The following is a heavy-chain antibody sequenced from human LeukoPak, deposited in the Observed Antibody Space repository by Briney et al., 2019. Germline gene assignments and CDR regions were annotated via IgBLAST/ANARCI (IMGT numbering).Heavy chain of an antibody. V-gene: IGHV5-51*01. CDR3: ARTLSIAESDAFDI. CDR1: GYSFTSYW. D-gene: IGHD6-6*01. CDR2: IYPGDSDT. Sequence: GGSLKISCKGSGYSFTSYWIGWVRQMPGKGLEGMGIIYPGDSDTRYSPSFQGQVTISADKSISTAYLQWSSLKASDTAMYYCARTLSIAESDAFDIWGQGTMVTVSS. J-gene: IGHJ3*02.